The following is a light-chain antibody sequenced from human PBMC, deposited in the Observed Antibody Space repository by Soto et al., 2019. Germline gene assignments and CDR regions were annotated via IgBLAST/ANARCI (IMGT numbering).Light chain of an antibody. CDR3: QQVNSLPRT. CDR2: SAS. CDR1: QGISNY. Sequence: DIQLTQSPSFLSASIGDRVTITCRASQGISNYLAWYQLKPGKAPKLLIYSASTLQSGVPSRFSGSGSGTEFTLTISSLQPEDFATYYCQQVNSLPRTFGQGTKVEIK. V-gene: IGKV1-9*01. J-gene: IGKJ1*01.